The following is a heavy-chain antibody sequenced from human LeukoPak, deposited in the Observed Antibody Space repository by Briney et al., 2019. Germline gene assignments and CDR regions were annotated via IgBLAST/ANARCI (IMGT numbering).Heavy chain of an antibody. CDR3: ARDELPVDTAMAFDY. D-gene: IGHD5-18*01. V-gene: IGHV3-33*01. CDR2: IWYDGSNK. CDR1: GFTFSSYG. Sequence: PGRSLRLSCAASGFTFSSYGMHWVRQAPGKGLGWVAVIWYDGSNKYYADSVKGRFTISRDNSKNTLYLQMNSLRAEDTAVYYCARDELPVDTAMAFDYWGQGTLVTVSS. J-gene: IGHJ4*02.